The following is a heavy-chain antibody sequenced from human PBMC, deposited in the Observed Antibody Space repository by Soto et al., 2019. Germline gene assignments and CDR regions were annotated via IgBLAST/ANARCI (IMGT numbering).Heavy chain of an antibody. V-gene: IGHV3-23*01. Sequence: EVQLLESGGGLVQPGGSLRLSCAASGFTFSSYAMSWVRQAPGKGLEWVSAISGSGGSTYYADSVKGRFTISRDNSKNTLYLQMNSLRAEDTAVYYCATDVILLYSSSDFDYWGQGTLVTVSS. CDR1: GFTFSSYA. D-gene: IGHD6-6*01. CDR2: ISGSGGST. J-gene: IGHJ4*02. CDR3: ATDVILLYSSSDFDY.